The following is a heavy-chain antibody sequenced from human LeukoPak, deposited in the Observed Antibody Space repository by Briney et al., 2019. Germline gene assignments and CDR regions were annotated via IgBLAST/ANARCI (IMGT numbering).Heavy chain of an antibody. J-gene: IGHJ4*02. CDR2: IHNDGST. CDR3: AALARDY. CDR1: GFIVSSTY. V-gene: IGHV3-53*01. Sequence: GGSLRLSCAVSGFIVSSTYMTWVRQAPGKGLEWVSVIHNDGSTYHTDSVKGRFTISRDNSRNTLYLQMNSLRVEDTAAYYCAALARDYWGQGTLVTVSS. D-gene: IGHD3-3*02.